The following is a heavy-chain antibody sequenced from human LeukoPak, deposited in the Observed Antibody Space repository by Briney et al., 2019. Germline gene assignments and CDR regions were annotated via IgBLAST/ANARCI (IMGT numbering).Heavy chain of an antibody. D-gene: IGHD3-22*01. V-gene: IGHV4-59*12. CDR2: IYYSGST. CDR1: GGSISSYY. J-gene: IGHJ3*02. CDR3: AREPSDYDSNPRDAFDI. Sequence: PSETLSLTCTVSGGSISSYYWSWIRQPPGKGLEWIGYIYYSGSTNYNPSLKSRVTISVDTSKNQFSLKLSSVTAADTAVYYCAREPSDYDSNPRDAFDIWGHGTIVTVS.